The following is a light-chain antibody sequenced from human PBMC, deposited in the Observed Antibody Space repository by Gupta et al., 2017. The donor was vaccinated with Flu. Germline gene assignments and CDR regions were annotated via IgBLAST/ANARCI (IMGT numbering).Light chain of an antibody. V-gene: IGLV2-14*01. CDR1: NSDIGAFDY. CDR3: NSFTSSTTPGV. J-gene: IGLJ3*02. Sequence: ITISCTGTNSDIGAFDYFSWYQQHPGKAPKRIIYAVSRRPSGVSYRFSGSKSGNTASLTISGLQAEDEAHYFCNSFTSSTTPGVFGGGTKLTVL. CDR2: AVS.